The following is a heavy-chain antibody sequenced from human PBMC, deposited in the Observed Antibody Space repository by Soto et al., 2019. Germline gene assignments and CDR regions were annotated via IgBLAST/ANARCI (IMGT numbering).Heavy chain of an antibody. J-gene: IGHJ5*02. Sequence: SETLSLTCTVSGGSISSGDYYWSWIRQSPDKGLEWIGHIYNGGTTYYNPSLTSRVTISVDTSKNQFSLKLSSVTAADTSVYYCARGRRVLLYFDWLSPHGYDWFDPWGQGTLVTVSS. CDR3: ARGRRVLLYFDWLSPHGYDWFDP. V-gene: IGHV4-30-4*01. D-gene: IGHD3-9*01. CDR2: IYNGGTT. CDR1: GGSISSGDYY.